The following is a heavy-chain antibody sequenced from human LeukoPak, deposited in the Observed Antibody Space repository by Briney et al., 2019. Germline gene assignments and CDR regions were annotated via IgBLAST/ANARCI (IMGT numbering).Heavy chain of an antibody. CDR1: GGSISSGGYS. Sequence: SETLSLTRAVSGGSISSGGYSWSSIRQPPGKGLEWIGYIYHSGSTYYNPSLKSRVTISVDRSKNQFSLKLSSVTAADTAVYYCARVSAWVSFDYWGQGTLVTVSS. CDR2: IYHSGST. D-gene: IGHD1-26*01. J-gene: IGHJ4*02. CDR3: ARVSAWVSFDY. V-gene: IGHV4-30-2*01.